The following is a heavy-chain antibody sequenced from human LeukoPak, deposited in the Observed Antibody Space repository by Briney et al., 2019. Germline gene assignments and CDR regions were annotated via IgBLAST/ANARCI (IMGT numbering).Heavy chain of an antibody. CDR1: GFSFSSYA. Sequence: GGSLRLSCVASGFSFSSYAMSWVRQAPGKGLEWISAISGSGGSTYYADSVKGRFTISRDNSKNTLYLQMNSLRAEDTAVYYCAKGGETMIVVVITTCFDYWGQGTLVTVSS. CDR3: AKGGETMIVVVITTCFDY. D-gene: IGHD3-22*01. CDR2: ISGSGGST. V-gene: IGHV3-23*01. J-gene: IGHJ4*02.